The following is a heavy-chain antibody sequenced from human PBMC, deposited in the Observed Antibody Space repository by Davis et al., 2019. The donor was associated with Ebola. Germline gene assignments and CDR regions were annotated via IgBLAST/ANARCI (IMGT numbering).Heavy chain of an antibody. D-gene: IGHD5-12*01. CDR2: IIPIFGTA. J-gene: IGHJ4*02. CDR1: GGTFSSYA. Sequence: AASVKVSCKASGGTFSSYAISWVRQAPGQGLEWMGGIIPIFGTANYAQKFQGRVTITRDTSASTAYMELSSLRSEDTAVYYCARISGYDPDYWGQGTLVTVSS. CDR3: ARISGYDPDY. V-gene: IGHV1-69*05.